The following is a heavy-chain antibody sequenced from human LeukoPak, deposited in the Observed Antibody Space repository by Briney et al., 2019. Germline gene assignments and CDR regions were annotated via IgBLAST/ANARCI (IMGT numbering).Heavy chain of an antibody. CDR2: INPNSGVT. D-gene: IGHD2-8*01. CDR3: ARVKIMGGNWFDP. J-gene: IGHJ5*02. V-gene: IGHV1-2*02. CDR1: GYTFTGYY. Sequence: ASVKVSCKASGYTFTGYYMHWVRQAPGQGLEWMGWINPNSGVTKYAQKFQGRVTMTRDTSISTAYMELSRLRSDDTAVYYCARVKIMGGNWFDPWGQGTLVTVSS.